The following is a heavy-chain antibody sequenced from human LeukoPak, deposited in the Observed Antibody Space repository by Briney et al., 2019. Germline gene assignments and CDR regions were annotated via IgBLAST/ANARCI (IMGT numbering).Heavy chain of an antibody. V-gene: IGHV3-30*02. CDR3: ASAGLVYSSGWYLETPFDY. CDR1: GFTFSTYG. D-gene: IGHD6-13*01. J-gene: IGHJ4*02. CDR2: IRYDGSNK. Sequence: GGSLRLSCGASGFTFSTYGMHWVRQAPGKGLEWVAFIRYDGSNKYYADSVKGRFTISRDSSKNTLYLQMNSLRAEDTAVYYCASAGLVYSSGWYLETPFDYWGQGTLVTVSS.